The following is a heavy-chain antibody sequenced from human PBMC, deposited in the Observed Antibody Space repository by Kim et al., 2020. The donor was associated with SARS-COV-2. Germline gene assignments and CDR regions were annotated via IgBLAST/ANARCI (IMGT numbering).Heavy chain of an antibody. V-gene: IGHV3-23*01. CDR3: AKERGYCSRINCYGMDV. CDR2: ISGSGGTT. Sequence: GGSLRLSCAASGFIFSSHAINWVRQAPGKGLEWVSSISGSGGTTYYADSVQGRFTISRDTSKNTVYLQMNSLRAEDTAIYYCAKERGYCSRINCYGMDVWGQGTTVTVS. J-gene: IGHJ6*02. D-gene: IGHD2-2*01. CDR1: GFIFSSHA.